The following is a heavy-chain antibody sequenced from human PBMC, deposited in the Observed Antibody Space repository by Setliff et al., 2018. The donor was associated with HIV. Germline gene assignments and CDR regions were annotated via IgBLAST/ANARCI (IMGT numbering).Heavy chain of an antibody. CDR1: GYSISRGYF. CDR2: IYHSGST. V-gene: IGHV4-38-2*01. D-gene: IGHD6-19*01. J-gene: IGHJ4*02. CDR3: ARGYISGWYYFDY. Sequence: SETLSLTCAVSGYSISRGYFWVWVRQPPGKGLEWIGSIYHSGSTYYNPSLKSRVTILVDTSKNQFSLKLSSVTAADTAVYYCARGYISGWYYFDYWGQGTLVTVSS.